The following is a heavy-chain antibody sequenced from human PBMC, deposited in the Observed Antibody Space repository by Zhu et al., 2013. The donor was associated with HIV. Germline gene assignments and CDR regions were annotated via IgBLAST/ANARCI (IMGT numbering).Heavy chain of an antibody. V-gene: IGHV1-46*01. CDR2: INPSGDRT. Sequence: QVQLLQSGAEVKKPGASVKVSCKASGYTLSHYFVHWVRQAPGQGLEWMGMINPSGDRTKHAQKFQGRLTMTRDTSTSAVYMEVTNLRSDDTAVYYCARDKLGSVGSEDGFDIWGQGDKWSWSLQ. D-gene: IGHD1-26*01. J-gene: IGHJ3*02. CDR1: GYTLSHYF. CDR3: ARDKLGSVGSEDGFDI.